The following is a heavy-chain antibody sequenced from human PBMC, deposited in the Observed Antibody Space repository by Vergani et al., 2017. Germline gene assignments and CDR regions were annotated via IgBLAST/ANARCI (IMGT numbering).Heavy chain of an antibody. J-gene: IGHJ5*02. Sequence: QVQLVQSGAEVKKPGSSVKVSCKASGGTFSSYAISWVRQAPGQGLEWMGGLIPIFGTANYAQKFQGRVTITADESTSTAYMGLSSLRSEDTAVYYCARVGCSSTSCAAKRTYNWFDPWGQGTLVTVSS. D-gene: IGHD2-2*01. CDR3: ARVGCSSTSCAAKRTYNWFDP. CDR1: GGTFSSYA. CDR2: LIPIFGTA. V-gene: IGHV1-69*01.